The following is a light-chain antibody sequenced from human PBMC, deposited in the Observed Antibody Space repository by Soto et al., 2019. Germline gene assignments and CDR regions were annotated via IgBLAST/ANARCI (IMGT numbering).Light chain of an antibody. CDR1: QSISTY. V-gene: IGKV1-39*01. Sequence: DIQMTQSPSSLSASVGNRVTITCRASQSISTYLNWYQKKPGKAPNLLIFAASTLQGGVSSRFRGSGSGTEFTLTISSLEAEDVASYYCQQSYATPRTFGQGTQVDIK. J-gene: IGKJ1*01. CDR3: QQSYATPRT. CDR2: AAS.